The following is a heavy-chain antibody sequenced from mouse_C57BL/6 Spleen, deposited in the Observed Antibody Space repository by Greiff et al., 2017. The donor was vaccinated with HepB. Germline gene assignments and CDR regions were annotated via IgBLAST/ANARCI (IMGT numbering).Heavy chain of an antibody. CDR3: ARRVYGSSFAY. CDR2: IYPGDGDT. J-gene: IGHJ3*01. CDR1: GYAFSSSW. Sequence: VKLQESGPELVKPGASVKISCKASGYAFSSSWMNWVKQRPGKGLEWIGRIYPGDGDTNYNGKFKGKATLTADKSSSTAYMQLSSLTSEDSAVYFCARRVYGSSFAYWGQGTLVTVSA. V-gene: IGHV1-82*01. D-gene: IGHD1-1*01.